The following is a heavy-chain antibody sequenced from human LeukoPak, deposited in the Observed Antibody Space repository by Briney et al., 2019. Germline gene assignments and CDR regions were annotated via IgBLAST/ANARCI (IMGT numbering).Heavy chain of an antibody. Sequence: SETLSLTCAVSGSSISTNYYWAWIRQSPGTGLEWIGSVYHNGETYYNPSLKSRVIISVDTSRNDFSLRLTSVTAADTALYYCVTPRSWELSDMAVWGKGTTVIVSS. CDR2: VYHNGET. CDR1: GSSISTNYY. CDR3: VTPRSWELSDMAV. D-gene: IGHD1-26*01. V-gene: IGHV4-38-2*01. J-gene: IGHJ6*03.